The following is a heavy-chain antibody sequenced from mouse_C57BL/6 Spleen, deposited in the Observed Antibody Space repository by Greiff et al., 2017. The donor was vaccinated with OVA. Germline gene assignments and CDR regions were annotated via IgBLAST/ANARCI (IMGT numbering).Heavy chain of an antibody. Sequence: VQLQQSGAELVKPGASVKMSCKASGYTFTSYWITWVKQRPGQGLEWIGDIYPGSGSTNYNEKFKSKATLTVDTSSSTAYMQLSSLTSEDSAVYYCARCRGYSNYWYFDVWGTGTTVTVSS. CDR1: GYTFTSYW. CDR3: ARCRGYSNYWYFDV. CDR2: IYPGSGST. J-gene: IGHJ1*03. D-gene: IGHD2-5*01. V-gene: IGHV1-55*01.